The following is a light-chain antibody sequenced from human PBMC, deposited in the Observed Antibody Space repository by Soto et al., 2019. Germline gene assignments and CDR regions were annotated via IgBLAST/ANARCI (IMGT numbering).Light chain of an antibody. CDR1: SSDVGGYNY. V-gene: IGLV2-14*01. J-gene: IGLJ1*01. CDR2: EVS. CDR3: SSYTSSSPYV. Sequence: QSALTQPASVSGSPGQSITISCTGTSSDVGGYNYVSWYQQHPSKAPKLMIYEVSNRPSGVSNRFSGSKSGNTASLTISGLQAEDEGDYYCSSYTSSSPYVFGTGTKLTVL.